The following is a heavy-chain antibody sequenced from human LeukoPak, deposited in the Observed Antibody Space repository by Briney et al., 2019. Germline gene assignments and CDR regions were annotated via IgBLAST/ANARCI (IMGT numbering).Heavy chain of an antibody. V-gene: IGHV3-21*01. D-gene: IGHD4-17*01. J-gene: IGHJ4*02. Sequence: PGGSLRLSCAPSGFTFSSYSMNWVRQAPGKGLEWVSSISSSSSYIYYADSVKGRFAISRDNDKNSLYLQMNSLRAEDTAVYYCARDGSTVTNYYFDYWGQGTLVTVSS. CDR1: GFTFSSYS. CDR3: ARDGSTVTNYYFDY. CDR2: ISSSSSYI.